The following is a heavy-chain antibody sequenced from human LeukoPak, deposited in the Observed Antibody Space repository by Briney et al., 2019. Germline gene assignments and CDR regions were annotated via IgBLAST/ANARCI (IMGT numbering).Heavy chain of an antibody. D-gene: IGHD3-22*01. CDR1: GYNFTNYW. CDR2: IYPGDSDT. CDR3: ARQEGYDSSGYSAFDI. Sequence: SGESLKISCKGSGYNFTNYWIGWVRQMPGKGLEWMGIIYPGDSDTTYSPSFQGQVTISADKSISTAYLQWSSLKASDTAMYYCARQEGYDSSGYSAFDIWGQGTMVTVSS. V-gene: IGHV5-51*01. J-gene: IGHJ3*02.